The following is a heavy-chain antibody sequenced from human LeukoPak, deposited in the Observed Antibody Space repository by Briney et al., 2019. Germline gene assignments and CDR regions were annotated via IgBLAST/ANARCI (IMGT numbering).Heavy chain of an antibody. CDR3: ARVRHDYGDSRVHWYFDL. D-gene: IGHD4-17*01. Sequence: ASVKVSCKASGYTFTSYGISWVRQAPGQGLEWMGWISAYNGNTNYAQKLQGRVTMTTDTSTSTAYMELRSLRSDDTAVYYCARVRHDYGDSRVHWYFDLWGRGTLVTVSS. J-gene: IGHJ2*01. V-gene: IGHV1-18*01. CDR1: GYTFTSYG. CDR2: ISAYNGNT.